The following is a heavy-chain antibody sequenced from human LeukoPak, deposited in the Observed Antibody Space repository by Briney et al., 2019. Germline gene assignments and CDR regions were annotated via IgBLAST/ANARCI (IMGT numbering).Heavy chain of an antibody. CDR1: GFTFSSYA. CDR3: AKDPGVVPAHYFDY. V-gene: IGHV3-23*01. CDR2: TGSTGVST. J-gene: IGHJ4*02. Sequence: SGGSLRLSCAASGFTFSSYAMNWVRQAPGKGLEWVSATGSTGVSTFYADSVKGRSTVSRDNSKNTLSLQMNSLRAEDTAVYYCAKDPGVVPAHYFDYWGQGILVTVSS. D-gene: IGHD2-2*01.